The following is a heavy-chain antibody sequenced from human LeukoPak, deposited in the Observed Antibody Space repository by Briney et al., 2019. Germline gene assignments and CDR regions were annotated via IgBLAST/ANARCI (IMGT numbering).Heavy chain of an antibody. Sequence: ASVKVSCKASGYTFTSYYMHWVRQAPGQGLEWMGGIIPIFGTANYAQKFQGRVTITADESTSTAYMELSSLRSEDTAVYYCARSGIVVVPAANWFDPWGQGTLVTVSS. CDR1: GYTFTSYY. CDR2: IIPIFGTA. D-gene: IGHD2-2*01. V-gene: IGHV1-69*13. J-gene: IGHJ5*02. CDR3: ARSGIVVVPAANWFDP.